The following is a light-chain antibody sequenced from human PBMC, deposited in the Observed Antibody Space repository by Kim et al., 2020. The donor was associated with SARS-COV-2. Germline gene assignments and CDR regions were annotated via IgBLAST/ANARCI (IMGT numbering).Light chain of an antibody. J-gene: IGKJ2*01. CDR1: QWVRIH. CDR3: QQYNNWPYT. V-gene: IGKV3-15*01. CDR2: GAS. Sequence: SVSPGERATLSCRARQWVRIHLAWYQQKPGQAPMLLIYGASTRATGIPARFSGSGYGTEFTLTISSLQSEDFAVYYCQQYNNWPYTFGQGTKLEI.